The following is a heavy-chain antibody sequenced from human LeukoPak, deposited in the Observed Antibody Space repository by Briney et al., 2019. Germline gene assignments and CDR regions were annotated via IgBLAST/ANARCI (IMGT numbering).Heavy chain of an antibody. Sequence: GGSLRLSCAASGFTFSSYAINWVRQAPGKGLEWVAVISYDGNNKYYADSVKGRFTISRDNSRNTVYLQMNSLRPEDTAVYYCARDTGRTAAVATTHFNYWGQGTLVTVSS. CDR3: ARDTGRTAAVATTHFNY. V-gene: IGHV3-30*04. CDR2: ISYDGNNK. J-gene: IGHJ4*02. D-gene: IGHD5-12*01. CDR1: GFTFSSYA.